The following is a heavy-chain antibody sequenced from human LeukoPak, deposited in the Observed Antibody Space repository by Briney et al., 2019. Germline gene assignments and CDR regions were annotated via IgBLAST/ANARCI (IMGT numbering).Heavy chain of an antibody. Sequence: ASVKVSCKASGYTFTGYYMHWVRQAPGQGLEWMGWINPNSGGTNYAQKFQGRVTMTRDTSISTAYMELSRLRSEDTAVYYCAAYPGYSSSWNFDYWGQGTLVTVSS. J-gene: IGHJ4*02. D-gene: IGHD6-13*01. CDR2: INPNSGGT. CDR1: GYTFTGYY. V-gene: IGHV1-2*02. CDR3: AAYPGYSSSWNFDY.